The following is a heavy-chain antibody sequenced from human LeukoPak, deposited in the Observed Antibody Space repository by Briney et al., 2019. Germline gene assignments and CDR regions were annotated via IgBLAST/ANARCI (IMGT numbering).Heavy chain of an antibody. CDR2: IYYSGST. CDR3: ATSSSSPPNWFDP. CDR1: GGSISNSSSY. J-gene: IGHJ5*02. V-gene: IGHV4-39*07. Sequence: SETLSLTCTVSGGSISNSSSYWGWIRQPPGKGLEWIGSIYYSGSTNYNPSLKSRVTISVGTSKNQFSLKLSSVTAADTAVYYCATSSSSPPNWFDPWGQGTLVTVSS. D-gene: IGHD6-6*01.